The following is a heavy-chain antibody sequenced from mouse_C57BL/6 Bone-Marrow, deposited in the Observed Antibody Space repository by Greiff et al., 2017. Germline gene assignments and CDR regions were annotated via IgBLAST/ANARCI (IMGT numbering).Heavy chain of an antibody. V-gene: IGHV1-55*01. J-gene: IGHJ3*01. Sequence: QVHVKQPGAELVKPGASVKMSCKASGYTFTSYWITWVKQRPGQGLEWIGDIYPGSGSTNYNEKFKSKATLTVDTSSSTAYMQLSSLTSEDSAVYYCARQLRGWFAYWGQGTLFTVSA. CDR2: IYPGSGST. CDR3: ARQLRGWFAY. D-gene: IGHD3-2*02. CDR1: GYTFTSYW.